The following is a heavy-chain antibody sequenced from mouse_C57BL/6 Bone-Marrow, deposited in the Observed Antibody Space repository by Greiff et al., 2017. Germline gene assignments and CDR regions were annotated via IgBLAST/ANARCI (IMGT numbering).Heavy chain of an antibody. CDR3: ARWDNYGSSYYFDY. J-gene: IGHJ2*01. CDR2: INPYNGGT. V-gene: IGHV1-19*01. Sequence: VQLQQSGPVLVKPGASVKMSCKASGYTFTDYYMNWVKQSHGKSLEWIGVINPYNGGTSYNQKFKGKATLTVDKSSSTAYMELNSLTSEDSAVYYCARWDNYGSSYYFDYWGQGTTLTVSS. D-gene: IGHD1-1*01. CDR1: GYTFTDYY.